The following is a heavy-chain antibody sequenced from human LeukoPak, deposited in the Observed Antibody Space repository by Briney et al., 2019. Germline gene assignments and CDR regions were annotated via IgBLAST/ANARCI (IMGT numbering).Heavy chain of an antibody. CDR3: ARRLTQYVCFDP. CDR2: TYYRSTWYN. V-gene: IGHV6-1*01. J-gene: IGHJ5*02. D-gene: IGHD2-2*01. Sequence: QSQTLSLTCAISGDSVSSNSVTWNWIRQSPSRGLEWLGRTYYRSTWYNDYAVSVRGRITVNPDTSKNQFSLHLNSVTPEDTAVYYCARRLTQYVCFDPWGQGILVTVSS. CDR1: GDSVSSNSVT.